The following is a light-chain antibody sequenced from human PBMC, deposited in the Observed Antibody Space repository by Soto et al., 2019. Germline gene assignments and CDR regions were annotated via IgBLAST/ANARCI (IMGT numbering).Light chain of an antibody. CDR2: GAS. J-gene: IGKJ1*01. CDR3: QQYGSSPPVA. Sequence: EIVLTQSPGTLSLSPGERATLSCRANQSVSSSYLAWDQQNPGQAPRLLIYGASSRATGIPDRFSGSGSGTDFTLTISRLEPEDFAVYYCQQYGSSPPVAFGQGTKVEIK. CDR1: QSVSSSY. V-gene: IGKV3-20*01.